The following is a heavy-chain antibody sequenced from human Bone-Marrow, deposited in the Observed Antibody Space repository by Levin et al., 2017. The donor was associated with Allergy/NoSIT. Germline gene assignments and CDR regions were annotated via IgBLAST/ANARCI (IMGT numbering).Heavy chain of an antibody. CDR1: GGSISSYY. Sequence: SETLSLTCTVSGGSISSYYWSWIRQPPGKGLEWIGYIYYSGSTNYNPSLKSRVTISVDTSKNQFSLKLSSVTAADTAVYYCARRGITMVRGVGGYYYYYMDVWGKGTTVTVSS. CDR2: IYYSGST. J-gene: IGHJ6*03. V-gene: IGHV4-59*08. D-gene: IGHD3-10*01. CDR3: ARRGITMVRGVGGYYYYYMDV.